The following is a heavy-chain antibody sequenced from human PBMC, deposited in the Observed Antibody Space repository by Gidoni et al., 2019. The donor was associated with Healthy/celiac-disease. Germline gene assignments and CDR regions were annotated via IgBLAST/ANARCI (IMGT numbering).Heavy chain of an antibody. D-gene: IGHD2-15*01. V-gene: IGHV4-34*01. J-gene: IGHJ4*02. Sequence: QVQLQQWGAGLLKPSETLSLTCAVYGGSFSAYSWSWIRQPPGKGLEWIGEINHSGSTSYNPSLKSRVTISVDTSKNQFSLKLSSVTAADTAVYYCARNCSGGSCYRGVGFDYWGQGTLVTVSS. CDR3: ARNCSGGSCYRGVGFDY. CDR1: GGSFSAYS. CDR2: INHSGST.